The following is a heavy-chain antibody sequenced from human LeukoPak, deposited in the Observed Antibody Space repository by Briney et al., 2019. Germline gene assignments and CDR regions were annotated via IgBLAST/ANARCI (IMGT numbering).Heavy chain of an antibody. CDR1: GYTFTGYY. Sequence: ASVKVSCKASGYTFTGYYVHWVRQAPGQGLEWMGWINPNSGGTNYAQKFQGRVTMTRDTSISTAYMELSRLRSDDTAVYYCARAEGWANWYFDLWGRGTLVTVSS. CDR3: ARAEGWANWYFDL. V-gene: IGHV1-2*02. CDR2: INPNSGGT. D-gene: IGHD6-19*01. J-gene: IGHJ2*01.